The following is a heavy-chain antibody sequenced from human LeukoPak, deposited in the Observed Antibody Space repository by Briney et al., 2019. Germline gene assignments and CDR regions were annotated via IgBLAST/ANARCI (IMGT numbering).Heavy chain of an antibody. CDR1: GYSFTSYW. CDR2: IYPGDSDT. CDR3: ARRGEAMDPFDY. V-gene: IGHV5-51*01. J-gene: IGHJ4*02. D-gene: IGHD5-18*01. Sequence: KPGESLKISCKDSGYSFTSYWIGWVRQMPGEGLEWMVIIYPGDSDTRYSPSFQGQVTISADKSINTAYLQWSSLKASDTAIYYCARRGEAMDPFDYWGQGTLVTVSS.